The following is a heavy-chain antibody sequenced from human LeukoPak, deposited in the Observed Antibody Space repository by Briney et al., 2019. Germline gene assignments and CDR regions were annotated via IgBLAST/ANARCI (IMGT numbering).Heavy chain of an antibody. V-gene: IGHV3-21*01. J-gene: IGHJ4*02. D-gene: IGHD1-7*01. CDR3: ARGQENYGYTFDY. CDR2: ISSSSSYI. CDR1: GFTFGDYA. Sequence: GGSLRLSCTASGFTFGDYAMTWVRQAPGKGLEWVSSISSSSSYIYYADSVKGRFTISRDNAKNSLFLQMNSLRAEDTAVYYCARGQENYGYTFDYWGQGTLVTVSS.